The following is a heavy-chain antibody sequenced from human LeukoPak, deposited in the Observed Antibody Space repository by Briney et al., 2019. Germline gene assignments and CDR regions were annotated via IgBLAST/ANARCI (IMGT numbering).Heavy chain of an antibody. Sequence: PGGSLRLCCAASGFTISSDWMSWVRQAPGKGLERVANIKQDGSEKYYVDSVKGRFTISRDNAKNSLYLQMNSLRAEDTAVYYCARGVATIRVADYFDYWGQGTLVTVSS. D-gene: IGHD5-12*01. J-gene: IGHJ4*02. CDR1: GFTISSDW. CDR3: ARGVATIRVADYFDY. V-gene: IGHV3-7*01. CDR2: IKQDGSEK.